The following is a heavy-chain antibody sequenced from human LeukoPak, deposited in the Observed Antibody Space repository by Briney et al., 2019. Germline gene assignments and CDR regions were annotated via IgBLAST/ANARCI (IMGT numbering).Heavy chain of an antibody. V-gene: IGHV3-23*01. CDR2: ISGSGGSA. D-gene: IGHD1-26*01. CDR1: GFTFSSYA. CDR3: AKDPYSGSYFDY. J-gene: IGHJ4*02. Sequence: GGSLRLSCAASGFTFSSYAMSWVRQAPGKGLEWVSAISGSGGSAYYADSVKGRFTISRDNSKNTLYLQMNSLRAEDTAVYYCAKDPYSGSYFDYWGQGTLVTVSS.